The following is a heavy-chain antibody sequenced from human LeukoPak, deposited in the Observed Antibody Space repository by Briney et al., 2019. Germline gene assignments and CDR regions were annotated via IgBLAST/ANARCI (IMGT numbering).Heavy chain of an antibody. J-gene: IGHJ5*02. CDR3: AREGYDFWSGYYVNWFDP. Sequence: GGSLRLSCAASGFTFSSYWMSWVRQAPGKGLEWVANIKQDGSEKYYVDSVKGRFTISRDNAKNSLYLQMNSLRAEDTAVYYCAREGYDFWSGYYVNWFDPWGQGTLVTVSS. D-gene: IGHD3-3*01. CDR2: IKQDGSEK. CDR1: GFTFSSYW. V-gene: IGHV3-7*01.